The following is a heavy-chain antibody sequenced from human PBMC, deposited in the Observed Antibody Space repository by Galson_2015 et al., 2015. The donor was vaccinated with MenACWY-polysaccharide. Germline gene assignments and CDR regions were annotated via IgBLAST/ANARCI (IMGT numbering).Heavy chain of an antibody. CDR2: MNLNSGNT. CDR1: GYTFTSYD. D-gene: IGHD3-22*01. Sequence: SVKVSCKASGYTFTSYDINWVRQTTGQGLEWMGWMNLNSGNTGYAQKFQGRVTMTRNTSISIAYMELNSLRSEDTAVYYCARGGKYYYDSSGYLNWFDPWGQGTLVTVSS. CDR3: ARGGKYYYDSSGYLNWFDP. V-gene: IGHV1-8*01. J-gene: IGHJ5*02.